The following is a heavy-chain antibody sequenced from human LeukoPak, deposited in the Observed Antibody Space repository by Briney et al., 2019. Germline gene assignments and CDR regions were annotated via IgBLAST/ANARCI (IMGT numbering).Heavy chain of an antibody. Sequence: GGSLRLSCAASGFTVSSNYMSWVRQAPGKGLEWVSVFYSGGSTFYADSVKGRFTVSRDNSKNTLYLQMNSLRAEDTAVYYCARDGGRDSSGYPPGWYFDYWGQGTLVTVSS. D-gene: IGHD3-22*01. CDR3: ARDGGRDSSGYPPGWYFDY. V-gene: IGHV3-66*01. CDR2: FYSGGST. CDR1: GFTVSSNY. J-gene: IGHJ4*02.